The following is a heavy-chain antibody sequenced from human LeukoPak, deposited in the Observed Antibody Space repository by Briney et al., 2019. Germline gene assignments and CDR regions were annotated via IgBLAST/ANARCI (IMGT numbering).Heavy chain of an antibody. D-gene: IGHD4-17*01. CDR2: IYPGDSDT. CDR1: GYSFTSYW. J-gene: IGHJ4*02. CDR3: ASNDYGDYGGVYFDY. V-gene: IGHV5-51*01. Sequence: GEPLKISCKGSGYSFTSYWIGWVRQMPGKGLEWMGIIYPGDSDTRYSPSFQGQVTISADKSISTAYLQWSSLKASDTAMYYCASNDYGDYGGVYFDYWGQGTLVTVSS.